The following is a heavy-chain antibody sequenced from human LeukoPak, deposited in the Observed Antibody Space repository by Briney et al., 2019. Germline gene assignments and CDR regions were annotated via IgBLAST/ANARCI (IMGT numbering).Heavy chain of an antibody. V-gene: IGHV3-9*01. D-gene: IGHD3-22*01. Sequence: QTGRSLRLSCAASGFPFYDYAMHWVRHAPGKGLEWVSGISWNSGSIGYADSVKGRFTISRDNAKNSLYLQMNSLRAEDTALYYCAKDITSYYYDSSGSLFDYWGQGTLVTVSS. J-gene: IGHJ4*02. CDR2: ISWNSGSI. CDR3: AKDITSYYYDSSGSLFDY. CDR1: GFPFYDYA.